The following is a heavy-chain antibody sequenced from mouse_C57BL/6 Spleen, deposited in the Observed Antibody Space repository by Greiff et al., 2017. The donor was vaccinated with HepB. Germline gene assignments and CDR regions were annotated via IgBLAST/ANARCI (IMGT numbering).Heavy chain of an antibody. CDR2: IYPGDGDT. J-gene: IGHJ4*01. CDR3: ARSSLLPGAMDY. V-gene: IGHV1-82*01. Sequence: QVQLQQSGPELVKPGASVKISCKASGYAFSSSWMNWVKQRPGKGLEWIGRIYPGDGDTNYNGKFKGKATLTADKSSSTAYMQLSSLTSEDSAVYFCARSSLLPGAMDYWGQGTSVTVSS. D-gene: IGHD1-2*01. CDR1: GYAFSSSW.